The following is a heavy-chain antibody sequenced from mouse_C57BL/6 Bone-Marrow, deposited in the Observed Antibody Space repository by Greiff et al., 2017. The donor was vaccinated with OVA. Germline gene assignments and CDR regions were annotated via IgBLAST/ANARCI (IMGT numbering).Heavy chain of an antibody. V-gene: IGHV14-4*01. Sequence: VQLQQSGAELVRPGASVKLSCTASGFNFKDDYMHWVKQRPEQGLEWIGWIDPENGDTEYASKFQGKATITADTSSNTAYLQLSSLTSEDTAVYYCTPYYYGRGAYWGQGTLVTVSA. CDR2: IDPENGDT. D-gene: IGHD1-1*01. CDR3: TPYYYGRGAY. J-gene: IGHJ3*01. CDR1: GFNFKDDY.